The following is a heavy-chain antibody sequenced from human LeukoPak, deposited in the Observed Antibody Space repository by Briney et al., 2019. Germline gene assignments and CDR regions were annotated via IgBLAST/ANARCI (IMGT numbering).Heavy chain of an antibody. J-gene: IGHJ5*02. CDR2: ISGSGGST. CDR3: ARGRGYYDSSGYYYWFDP. V-gene: IGHV3-23*01. D-gene: IGHD3-22*01. Sequence: GGSLRLSCAASGFTFSSYAMSWVRQAPGKGLEWVSAISGSGGSTYYADSVKGRFTISRDNSKNTLYLQMNSLRAEDTAVYYCARGRGYYDSSGYYYWFDPWGQGTLVTVSS. CDR1: GFTFSSYA.